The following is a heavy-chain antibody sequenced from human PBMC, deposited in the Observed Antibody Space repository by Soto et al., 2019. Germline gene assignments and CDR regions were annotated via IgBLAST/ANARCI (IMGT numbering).Heavy chain of an antibody. CDR3: AREMVDYVWGSYPTDY. D-gene: IGHD3-16*02. V-gene: IGHV3-30-3*01. CDR2: ISHDGSNK. CDR1: GFPFSSTA. Sequence: PVGSLILSCAASGFPFSSTAMHWVRPSPGKGLEWVAVISHDGSNKYNADSVKGRFTISRDNSKNTLFLQMNSLRAEDTAVYYCAREMVDYVWGSYPTDYWGQGTLVTVSS. J-gene: IGHJ4*02.